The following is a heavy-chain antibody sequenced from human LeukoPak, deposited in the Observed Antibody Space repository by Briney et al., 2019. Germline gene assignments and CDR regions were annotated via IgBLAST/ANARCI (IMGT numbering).Heavy chain of an antibody. V-gene: IGHV4-34*01. CDR1: GGSISSYY. J-gene: IGHJ6*03. Sequence: SETLSLTCTVSGGSISSYYWSWIRQPPGKGLEWIGEISHSGSTNYNPSLKSRVTISVDTSKNQFSLKLRSVAAADTAVYYCARDRVGQQLVGRKCYYYYMDVWGKGNTVTISS. CDR2: ISHSGST. D-gene: IGHD6-13*01. CDR3: ARDRVGQQLVGRKCYYYYMDV.